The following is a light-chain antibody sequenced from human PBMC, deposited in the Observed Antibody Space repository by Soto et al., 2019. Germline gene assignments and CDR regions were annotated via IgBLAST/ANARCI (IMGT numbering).Light chain of an antibody. CDR2: GIS. CDR3: EQYGSSPRT. Sequence: IVLTQSPGTLSLSPGERATLFCRASQSVTSNYFAWYQQKPGQAPRLLIYGISDRATGIPDRFSGSGSGTDFTLTISRLEPEDFAAYYCEQYGSSPRTFGQGTKVDIK. CDR1: QSVTSNY. J-gene: IGKJ1*01. V-gene: IGKV3-20*01.